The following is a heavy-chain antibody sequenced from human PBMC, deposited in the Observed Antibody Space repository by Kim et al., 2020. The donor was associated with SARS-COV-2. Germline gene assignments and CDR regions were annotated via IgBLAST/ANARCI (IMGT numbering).Heavy chain of an antibody. Sequence: KYSQKCQGRVTITRETAASTAYMELSSLRSEDTAVYYCARGGSSSFDFDYWGQGTLVTVSS. D-gene: IGHD6-6*01. CDR3: ARGGSSSFDFDY. V-gene: IGHV1-3*01. J-gene: IGHJ4*02.